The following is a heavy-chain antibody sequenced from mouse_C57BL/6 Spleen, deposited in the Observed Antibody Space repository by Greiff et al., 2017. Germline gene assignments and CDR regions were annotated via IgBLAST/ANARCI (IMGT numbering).Heavy chain of an antibody. V-gene: IGHV1-53*01. CDR1: GYTFTSYC. Sequence: VQLQQPGPELVKPGASVKLSCKASGYTFTSYCLHWVKQRPGQGLEWIGYLSPGTGGTNSNEQFKSKATLTVDKSSSTAYRMLSSLTAEDSAVYYCARGNYGSSNWYLDVGGTGTTVTVSS. CDR2: LSPGTGGT. D-gene: IGHD1-1*01. J-gene: IGHJ1*03. CDR3: ARGNYGSSNWYLDV.